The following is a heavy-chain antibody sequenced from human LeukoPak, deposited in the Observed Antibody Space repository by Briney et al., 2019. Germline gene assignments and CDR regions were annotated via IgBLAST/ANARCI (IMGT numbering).Heavy chain of an antibody. CDR1: GDSFSSHY. CDR3: ARDLVTVTKGFDI. D-gene: IGHD4-17*01. V-gene: IGHV4-59*11. J-gene: IGHJ3*02. CDR2: ISHIGRT. Sequence: SETLSLTCAVSGDSFSSHYWTWIRQFPGTGLEWIGYISHIGRTNYNPSLKSRVTISIDTSKNQFSLKLRSVTAADTAVYYCARDLVTVTKGFDIWGQGAMVSVSS.